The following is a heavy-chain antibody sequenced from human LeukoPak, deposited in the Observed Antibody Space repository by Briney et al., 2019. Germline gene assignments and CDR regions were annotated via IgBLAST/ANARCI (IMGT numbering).Heavy chain of an antibody. CDR2: ISGSGGST. CDR1: EYTFSSYA. V-gene: IGHV3-23*01. D-gene: IGHD2-2*01. J-gene: IGHJ4*02. CDR3: AKRSGYFSSIGCYHLYDY. Sequence: GGSLRLSCAAPEYTFSSYAMSWVRQAPGKGLEWVSAISGSGGSTYYADSVKGRFTISRDNSKNTLYLQMNSLRAEDTALYYCAKRSGYFSSIGCYHLYDYWGQGTLVTVSS.